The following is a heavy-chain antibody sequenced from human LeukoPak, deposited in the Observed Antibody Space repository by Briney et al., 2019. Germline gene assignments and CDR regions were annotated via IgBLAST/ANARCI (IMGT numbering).Heavy chain of an antibody. CDR1: GGTFSSYA. J-gene: IGHJ4*02. D-gene: IGHD4-17*01. Sequence: SVKVSCKASGGTFSSYAISWVRQAPGQGLEWMGGIVPIFGTANYAQKFQGRVTMTTDTSTSTAYMELRSLRSDDTAVYYCARSGTYGGYAGYYFDYWGQGTLVTVSS. V-gene: IGHV1-69*05. CDR3: ARSGTYGGYAGYYFDY. CDR2: IVPIFGTA.